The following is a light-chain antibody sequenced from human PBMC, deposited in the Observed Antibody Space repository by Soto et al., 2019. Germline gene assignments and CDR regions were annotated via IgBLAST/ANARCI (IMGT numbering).Light chain of an antibody. CDR2: GAS. CDR1: QSISTSY. CDR3: KQRSNWPT. V-gene: IGKV3D-20*02. J-gene: IGKJ5*01. Sequence: EIVLQKSHGPLSLSPGARSTLSRQASQSISTSYLAWYKQKPGQAPRLLIYGASSRATGIPARFSGSGSGTDFTLTISSLEPEDFAVYYCKQRSNWPTVGNGKRLEIK.